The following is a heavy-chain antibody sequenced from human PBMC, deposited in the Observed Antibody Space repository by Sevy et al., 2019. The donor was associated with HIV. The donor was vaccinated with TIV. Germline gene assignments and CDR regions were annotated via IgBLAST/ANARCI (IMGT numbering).Heavy chain of an antibody. Sequence: SQTLSLTCTVSGGSISSYYWSWIRQPPGKGLEWIGYIYYSGSTNYNTSLKSRDTISVDTSKNQFSVKLSSVTAAETAVYYCARAGITMIKGAFDIWGQGTMVTVSS. J-gene: IGHJ3*02. CDR1: GGSISSYY. D-gene: IGHD3-22*01. CDR3: ARAGITMIKGAFDI. V-gene: IGHV4-59*13. CDR2: IYYSGST.